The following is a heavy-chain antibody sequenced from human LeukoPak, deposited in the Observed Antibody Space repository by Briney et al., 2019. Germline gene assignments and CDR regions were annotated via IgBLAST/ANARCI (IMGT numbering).Heavy chain of an antibody. CDR3: ARGHTVVTRLFDY. CDR1: GGSFSGYY. Sequence: PSETLSLTCAVYGGSFSGYYWSWIRQPPGKGLEWIGEINHSGSTNYNPSLKSRVTISVDTSKNQFSLKLSSVTAADTAVYYCARGHTVVTRLFDYWGQGTLVTVSS. J-gene: IGHJ4*02. D-gene: IGHD4-23*01. CDR2: INHSGST. V-gene: IGHV4-34*01.